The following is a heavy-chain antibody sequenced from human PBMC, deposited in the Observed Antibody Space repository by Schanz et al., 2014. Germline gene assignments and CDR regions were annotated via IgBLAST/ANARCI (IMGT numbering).Heavy chain of an antibody. Sequence: EVQLVESGGGLIQPGGSLRLSCAASGFTFSSYAMSWVRQAPGKGLEWVSGITGASDHIDYADSVKGRFTISRDNSKNTLYLQMNSLRAEDTAVYYCAKDRSWDYDSSGYFDYWGQGTPITVSS. CDR3: AKDRSWDYDSSGYFDY. V-gene: IGHV3-23*04. D-gene: IGHD3-22*01. CDR1: GFTFSSYA. J-gene: IGHJ4*02. CDR2: ITGASDHI.